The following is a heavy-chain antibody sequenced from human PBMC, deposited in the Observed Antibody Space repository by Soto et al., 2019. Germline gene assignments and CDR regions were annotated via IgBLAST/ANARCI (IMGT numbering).Heavy chain of an antibody. CDR3: ARDYVMDV. CDR1: GFTFRGDA. Sequence: EVQLVESGGGLVKPGGPLRLSCAASGFTFRGDAMNWVRQSPGKGLEGVSSISTTSTDIYYADSVKGRFTISRDNANNSLHLQMNDLRAEDTAVYYCARDYVMDVWGQGTTVTVSS. CDR2: ISTTSTDI. D-gene: IGHD3-10*02. V-gene: IGHV3-21*01. J-gene: IGHJ6*02.